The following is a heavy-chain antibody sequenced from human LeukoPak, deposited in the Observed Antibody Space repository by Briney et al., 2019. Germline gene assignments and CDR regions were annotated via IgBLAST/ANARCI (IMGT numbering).Heavy chain of an antibody. CDR2: IIPIFGTA. J-gene: IGHJ4*02. CDR3: ARDLAAAGPAFDY. Sequence: SVKVSCKASGGTFSSYAISWVRQAPGQGLEWMGRIIPIFGTANYAQKFQGRVTITTDESTSTAYMELSSLRSEDTAVYYCARDLAAAGPAFDYWGQGTLVTVSP. D-gene: IGHD6-13*01. V-gene: IGHV1-69*05. CDR1: GGTFSSYA.